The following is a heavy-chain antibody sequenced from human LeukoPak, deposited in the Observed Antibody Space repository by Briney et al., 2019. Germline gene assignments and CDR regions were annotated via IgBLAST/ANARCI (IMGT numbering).Heavy chain of an antibody. CDR3: AKRRFDSSGYFDY. V-gene: IGHV3-23*01. Sequence: PGGSLRLSCGASGFTFSDYAMSWVRQAPGKGLEWVSAITGSGAGTDYTDSVKGRFTISRDNSINRLYLQMNSLRAEDTAVYYCAKRRFDSSGYFDYWGQGTLVTVSS. J-gene: IGHJ4*02. D-gene: IGHD3-22*01. CDR2: ITGSGAGT. CDR1: GFTFSDYA.